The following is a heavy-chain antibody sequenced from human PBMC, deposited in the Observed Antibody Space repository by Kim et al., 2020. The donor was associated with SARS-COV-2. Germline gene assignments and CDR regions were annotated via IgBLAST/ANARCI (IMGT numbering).Heavy chain of an antibody. CDR2: GNT. Sequence: GNTNCAQKLQGRVTMTTDTSTSTAYMELSSMRSDDTAVYYCARSRSGGDYWGQGTLVTVSS. D-gene: IGHD3-16*01. J-gene: IGHJ4*02. CDR3: ARSRSGGDY. V-gene: IGHV1-18*01.